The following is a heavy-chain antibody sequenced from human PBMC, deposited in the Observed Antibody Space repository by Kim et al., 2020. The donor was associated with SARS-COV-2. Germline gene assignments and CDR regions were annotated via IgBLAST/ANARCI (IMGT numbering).Heavy chain of an antibody. V-gene: IGHV2-70*11. CDR2: IDWDDDK. D-gene: IGHD3-22*01. CDR3: ARILAPIVAMAV. J-gene: IGHJ6*02. CDR1: GFSLSTSGMC. Sequence: SGPTLVNPTQTLTLTCTFSGFSLSTSGMCVSWIRQPPGKALEWLARIDWDDDKYYSTSLKTRLTISKDTSKNQVVLTMTNMDPVDTATYYCARILAPIVAMAVWGQGTTFSLSS.